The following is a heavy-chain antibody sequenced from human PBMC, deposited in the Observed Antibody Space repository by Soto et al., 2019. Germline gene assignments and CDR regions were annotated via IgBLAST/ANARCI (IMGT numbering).Heavy chain of an antibody. CDR3: AIVPDCGYVDFDY. CDR1: GGSISSGGYY. CDR2: IYYSGST. J-gene: IGHJ4*02. D-gene: IGHD5-12*01. V-gene: IGHV4-31*01. Sequence: QVQLQESGPGLVKPSQTLSLTCTVSGGSISSGGYYWSWIRQHPGKGLEWIGYIYYSGSTYYNPSLNSPVTISVAPSKNQSSLKLSSVTAAATAVYYCAIVPDCGYVDFDYWGQGTLVTVSS.